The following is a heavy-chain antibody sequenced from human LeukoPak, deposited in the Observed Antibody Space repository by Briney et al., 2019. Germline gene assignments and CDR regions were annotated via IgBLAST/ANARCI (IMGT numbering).Heavy chain of an antibody. D-gene: IGHD3-9*01. CDR1: GFTFSSYE. CDR3: ARDRDYDILTGYYKDDY. Sequence: LGGSLRLSCAASGFTFSSYEMNWVRQAPGKGLEWVSSISSSSSYIYYADSVKGRFTISRDNAKNSLYLQMNSLRAEDTAVYYCARDRDYDILTGYYKDDYWGQGTLVTVSS. CDR2: ISSSSSYI. J-gene: IGHJ4*02. V-gene: IGHV3-21*01.